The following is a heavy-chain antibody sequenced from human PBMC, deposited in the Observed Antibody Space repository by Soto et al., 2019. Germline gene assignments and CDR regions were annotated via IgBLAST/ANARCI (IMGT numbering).Heavy chain of an antibody. D-gene: IGHD2-21*01. CDR1: GGSISSYY. CDR2: IYYSGST. V-gene: IGHV4-59*01. J-gene: IGHJ4*02. Sequence: QVQLQESGPGLVKPSETLSLTCTVSGGSISSYYWSWIRQPPGKGLEWIGYIYYSGSTNYNPSLKSRVTISVDTSKNQFSLKLSSVTAADTAVYYCARSGFEVAFDYWGQGTLVTVSS. CDR3: ARSGFEVAFDY.